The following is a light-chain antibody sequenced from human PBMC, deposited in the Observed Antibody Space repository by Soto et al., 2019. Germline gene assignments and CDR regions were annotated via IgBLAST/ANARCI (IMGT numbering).Light chain of an antibody. Sequence: DIQLTQSPSSLSASVGDRVTITCRASHSISTYLNWYQQKPGKAPSLLIYTTSSVQSGVPSRFSGSGSGTDFTLTIGGLQPADFAIYYCQQSYSSPYTFGLGTKVQIK. CDR2: TTS. CDR1: HSISTY. J-gene: IGKJ2*01. V-gene: IGKV1-39*01. CDR3: QQSYSSPYT.